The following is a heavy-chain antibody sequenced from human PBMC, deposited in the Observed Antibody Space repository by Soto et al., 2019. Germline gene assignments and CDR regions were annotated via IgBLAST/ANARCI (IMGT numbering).Heavy chain of an antibody. D-gene: IGHD6-19*01. V-gene: IGHV4-34*01. J-gene: IGHJ6*02. Sequence: SETLSLTCAVYGGSFSGYYWSWIRQPPWKGLEWIGEINHSGSTNYNPSLKSRVTISVDTSKNQFSLKLSSVTAADTAVYYCARFSRSSGWFYYYYGMDVWGQGTTVTVSS. CDR1: GGSFSGYY. CDR2: INHSGST. CDR3: ARFSRSSGWFYYYYGMDV.